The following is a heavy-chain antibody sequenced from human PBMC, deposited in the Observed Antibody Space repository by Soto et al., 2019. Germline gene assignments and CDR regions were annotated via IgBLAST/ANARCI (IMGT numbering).Heavy chain of an antibody. V-gene: IGHV5-51*01. CDR1: GYTFTDYW. Sequence: PGESLKISCKGSGYTFTDYWIGWVRQLPGKGLELMGIIYPGDSDTRYSPSFQCHVTITVDKSTNTAYLQWNTLRASDTAMYYCAGHISSFRYYYYALDVWGQGTTVTVSS. D-gene: IGHD2-2*01. CDR2: IYPGDSDT. CDR3: AGHISSFRYYYYALDV. J-gene: IGHJ6*02.